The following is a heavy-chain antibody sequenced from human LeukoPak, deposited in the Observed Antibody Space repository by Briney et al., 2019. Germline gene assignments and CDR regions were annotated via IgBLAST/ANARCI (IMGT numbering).Heavy chain of an antibody. V-gene: IGHV4-30-4*01. Sequence: SETLSLTCTVSGGSISSGDYYWSWIRQPPGKGLEWIGYIYYSGSTYYNPSLKSRVTISVDTSKNQFSLKLSSVTAADTAVYYCARVLGPTIFAFDIWGQGTMVTVSS. CDR2: IYYSGST. CDR3: ARVLGPTIFAFDI. CDR1: GGSISSGDYY. J-gene: IGHJ3*02. D-gene: IGHD3-3*02.